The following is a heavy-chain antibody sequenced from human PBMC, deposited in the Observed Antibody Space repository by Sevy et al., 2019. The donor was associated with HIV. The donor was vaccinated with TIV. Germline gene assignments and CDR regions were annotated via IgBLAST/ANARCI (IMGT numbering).Heavy chain of an antibody. CDR2: IGTAAGVA. CDR1: GFTFNTYS. D-gene: IGHD2-21*01. Sequence: GGSLRLSCAASGFTFNTYSLIWVHQTPGKGLEWLSFIGTAAGVAYYADSVKGRFTISRDNAKNSLYLQMNSLRDEDTAVYYCARCPGHYSIDYWGQGTLVTVSS. J-gene: IGHJ4*02. V-gene: IGHV3-48*02. CDR3: ARCPGHYSIDY.